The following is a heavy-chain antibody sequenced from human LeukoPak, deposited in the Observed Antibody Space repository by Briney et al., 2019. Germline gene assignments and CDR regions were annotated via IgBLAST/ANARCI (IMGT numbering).Heavy chain of an antibody. CDR2: IYYSGST. CDR1: GGSISSYY. J-gene: IGHJ6*04. Sequence: SETLSLTRTVSGGSISSYYWSWIRQPPGRGLEWIGYIYYSGSTNYNPSLKSRVTISVDTSKNQFSLKLNSVTAADTAVYYCARGTSGSGSPNHYAMDVWGKGTTVTVSS. V-gene: IGHV4-59*12. D-gene: IGHD3-10*01. CDR3: ARGTSGSGSPNHYAMDV.